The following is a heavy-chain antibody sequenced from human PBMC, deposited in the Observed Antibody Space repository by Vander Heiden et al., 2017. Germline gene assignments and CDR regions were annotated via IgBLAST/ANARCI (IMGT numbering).Heavy chain of an antibody. CDR3: ARIGYSSSSLDY. J-gene: IGHJ4*02. CDR2: INQDGSIT. Sequence: EVQLVESGGDLVQPGRSLRLPCAPSGFTFSNYWLTWVRQAPGKGLEWVANINQDGSITYYLDSMKGRFIISRDNSKSSLYLQLNSLRAEDTAIYYCARIGYSSSSLDYWGQGTLVTVSS. CDR1: GFTFSNYW. V-gene: IGHV3-7*01. D-gene: IGHD6-6*01.